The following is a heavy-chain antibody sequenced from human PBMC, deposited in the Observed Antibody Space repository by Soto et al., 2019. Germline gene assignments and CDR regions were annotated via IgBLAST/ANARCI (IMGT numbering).Heavy chain of an antibody. J-gene: IGHJ4*02. CDR3: ARGPTKNRPIFGVVIQFDY. CDR2: INHSGST. V-gene: IGHV4-34*01. Sequence: PSETLSLTCAGYGGSFSGYYWSWIRQPPGKGLEWIGEINHSGSTNYNPSLKSRVTISVDTSKNQFSLKLSSVTAADTAVYYCARGPTKNRPIFGVVIQFDYWGQGTLVTVSS. CDR1: GGSFSGYY. D-gene: IGHD3-3*01.